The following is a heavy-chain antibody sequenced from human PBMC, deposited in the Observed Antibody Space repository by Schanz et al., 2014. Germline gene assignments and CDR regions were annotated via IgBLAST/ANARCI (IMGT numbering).Heavy chain of an antibody. V-gene: IGHV1-69*02. D-gene: IGHD5-12*01. CDR3: ARAAYGGYTSTPLRY. CDR2: IIPITGIT. J-gene: IGHJ4*02. Sequence: QVQLVQSGAEVKKPGSSVKVSCKASGDTFRSYTINWVRHAPGQGLEWMGRIIPITGITNYAQKFQGRVTFTADKSTSTAFLEVNSLRSEDTAVYYCARAAYGGYTSTPLRYWGQGTLVTVSS. CDR1: GDTFRSYT.